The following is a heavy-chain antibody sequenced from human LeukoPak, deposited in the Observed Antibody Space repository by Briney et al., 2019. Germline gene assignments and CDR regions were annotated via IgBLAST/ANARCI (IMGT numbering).Heavy chain of an antibody. CDR3: VRGPPLSPDYDISTGYYNFDY. CDR2: INYSGST. D-gene: IGHD3-9*01. J-gene: IGHJ4*02. V-gene: IGHV4-34*01. Sequence: SETLSLTCAVYGGSFSSYYWSWIRQPPGKGLEWIGEINYSGSTKYNPSLESRVTISVDTSKNHFSLMLTSLTAADTAVYYCVRGPPLSPDYDISTGYYNFDYWGQGTLVTVSS. CDR1: GGSFSSYY.